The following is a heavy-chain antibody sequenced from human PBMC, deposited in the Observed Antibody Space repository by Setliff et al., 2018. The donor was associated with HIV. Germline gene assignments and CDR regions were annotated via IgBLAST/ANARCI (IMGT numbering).Heavy chain of an antibody. J-gene: IGHJ5*02. CDR1: GYTFTTYH. Sequence: ASVKVSCKASGYTFTTYHIHWVRQAPGQGLEWMGILNPSEGTTSFAQKFQGRVTMTRDTSTSTVYMDLSSLRADDTAVYYCVRGYRSAWNSWFDAWGQGTQVTVSS. CDR2: LNPSEGTT. V-gene: IGHV1-46*01. CDR3: VRGYRSAWNSWFDA. D-gene: IGHD6-19*01.